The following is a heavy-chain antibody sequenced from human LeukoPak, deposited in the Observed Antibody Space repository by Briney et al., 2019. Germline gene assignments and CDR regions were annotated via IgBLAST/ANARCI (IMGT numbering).Heavy chain of an antibody. V-gene: IGHV3-64*01. CDR2: ISSDGDST. D-gene: IGHD3-22*01. Sequence: PGGSLRLSCVASGFTFSDYTIHWVRQAPGKGLEYVSAISSDGDSTYYTNSVKDRFIISRDNSKNTLYLQMNSLRAEDTAVYYCAKTNYYDSNGYYRPDYYYYYMDVWGKGTTVTVSS. CDR1: GFTFSDYT. CDR3: AKTNYYDSNGYYRPDYYYYYMDV. J-gene: IGHJ6*03.